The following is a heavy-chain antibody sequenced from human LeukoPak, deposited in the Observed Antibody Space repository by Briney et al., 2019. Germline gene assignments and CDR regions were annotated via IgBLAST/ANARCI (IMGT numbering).Heavy chain of an antibody. V-gene: IGHV3-23*01. Sequence: PGGSLRLSCAASGFTFSSYAMSWVRQAPGKGLEWVSAISGSGGSTYYADSVEGRFTISRDNSKNTLYLQMNSLRDEDTAVYYCSKDSIILTGYYVSEPDINWGQGTLVTVSS. D-gene: IGHD3-9*01. CDR2: ISGSGGST. CDR1: GFTFSSYA. CDR3: SKDSIILTGYYVSEPDIN. J-gene: IGHJ1*01.